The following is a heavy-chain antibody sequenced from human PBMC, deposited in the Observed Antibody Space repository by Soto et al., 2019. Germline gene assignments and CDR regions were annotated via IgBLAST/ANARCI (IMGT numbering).Heavy chain of an antibody. Sequence: PGGSLRLSCAASGFTFSSYWMSWVRQAPGKGLEWVANIKQDGSEKYYVDSVKGRFTISRDNAKNSLYLQMNSLRAEDTAVYYCARDGGYCSSTSCYTPSTTYYYYGMDVWGQGTTVTVSS. V-gene: IGHV3-7*03. J-gene: IGHJ6*02. CDR3: ARDGGYCSSTSCYTPSTTYYYYGMDV. CDR1: GFTFSSYW. CDR2: IKQDGSEK. D-gene: IGHD2-2*02.